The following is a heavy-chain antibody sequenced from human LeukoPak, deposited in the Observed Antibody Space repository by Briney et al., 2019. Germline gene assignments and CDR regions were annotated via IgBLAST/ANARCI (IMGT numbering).Heavy chain of an antibody. CDR2: IYHSGST. CDR3: ARGGIQLWSRRSGDNAFDI. V-gene: IGHV4-30-2*01. Sequence: PSQTLSLTCTVSGGSISSGGYYWSWIRQPPGKGLEWIGYIYHSGSTYYNPSLKSRVTISVDRSKNQFSLKLSSVTAADTAVYYCARGGIQLWSRRSGDNAFDIWGQGTMVTVSS. J-gene: IGHJ3*02. CDR1: GGSISSGGYY. D-gene: IGHD5-18*01.